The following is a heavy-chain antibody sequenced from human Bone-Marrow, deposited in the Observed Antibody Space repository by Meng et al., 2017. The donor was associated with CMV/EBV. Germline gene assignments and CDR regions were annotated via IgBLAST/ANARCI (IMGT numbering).Heavy chain of an antibody. V-gene: IGHV4-30-4*01. Sequence: SISTGDYYWTWIRQPPGKGLEWLGNIYYNWGASYNPSLKSRLSISVDTSKTQFSLRLSSVTAADTAVYYCARAGGGSGSFPSYFFDYWGQGTLVTVSS. CDR1: SISTGDYY. CDR3: ARAGGGSGSFPSYFFDY. CDR2: IYYNWGA. D-gene: IGHD3-10*01. J-gene: IGHJ4*02.